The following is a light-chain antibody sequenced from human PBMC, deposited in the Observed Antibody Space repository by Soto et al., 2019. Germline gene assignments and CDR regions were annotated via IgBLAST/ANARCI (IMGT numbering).Light chain of an antibody. CDR3: QQYDNLPPGT. V-gene: IGKV1-33*01. J-gene: IGKJ2*01. Sequence: DIQMTQSPSSLSASVGDRVTITCQASQDISNYLNWYQQKPGKAPKLLIYDASNLETGVPSRFSGSGSGTDFTFTISSLQPKDIATYYCQQYDNLPPGTFGQSTKLEIK. CDR1: QDISNY. CDR2: DAS.